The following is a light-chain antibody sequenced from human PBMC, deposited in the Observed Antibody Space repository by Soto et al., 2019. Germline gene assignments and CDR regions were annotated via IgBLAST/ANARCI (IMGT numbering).Light chain of an antibody. CDR3: QQYYSTPWT. CDR1: QSVLYSSNNKNY. V-gene: IGKV4-1*01. Sequence: DIVMTQSPDSLAVSLGERATINCKSSQSVLYSSNNKNYLTWYQQKPGQPPKLLIYSASTRESGVPDRLSGSGSGTDFTLTISSLQAEDVAVYYCQQYYSTPWTFGQGTKVEIK. J-gene: IGKJ1*01. CDR2: SAS.